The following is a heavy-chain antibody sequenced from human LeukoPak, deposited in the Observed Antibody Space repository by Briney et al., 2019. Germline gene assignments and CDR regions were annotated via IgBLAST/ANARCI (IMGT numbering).Heavy chain of an antibody. D-gene: IGHD3-9*01. Sequence: PSETLSLTCTVSGGSISSYYWSWIRQPPGKGLEWIGYIYYSGSTNYNPSLKSRVTISVDTSKNQFSLKLSSVTAADTAVYYCARARSGYDILTGYKYNWFDPWGQGTLVTVSS. J-gene: IGHJ5*02. CDR2: IYYSGST. V-gene: IGHV4-59*01. CDR1: GGSISSYY. CDR3: ARARSGYDILTGYKYNWFDP.